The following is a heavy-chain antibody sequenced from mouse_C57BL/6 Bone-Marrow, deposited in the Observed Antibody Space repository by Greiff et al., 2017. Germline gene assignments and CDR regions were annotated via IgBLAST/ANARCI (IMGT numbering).Heavy chain of an antibody. Sequence: QVQLQQPGAELVKPGASVKLSCKASGYTFTSYWMQWVKRRPGQGLEWIGEIDPSDSYTNYNQKFKGKATLTVDTSSSTAYMQLSSLTSEDSAVYYCAGDDYDRFAYWGQGTLVTVSA. CDR1: GYTFTSYW. V-gene: IGHV1-50*01. D-gene: IGHD2-4*01. J-gene: IGHJ3*01. CDR3: AGDDYDRFAY. CDR2: IDPSDSYT.